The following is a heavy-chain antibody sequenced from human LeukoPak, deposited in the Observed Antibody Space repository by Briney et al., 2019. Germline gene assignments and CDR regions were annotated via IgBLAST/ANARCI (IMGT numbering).Heavy chain of an antibody. Sequence: PSETLSLTCTVSGGSISSYYWSWIRQPPGKGLEWIGYIYYSENTNYNPSLEGRVTISVDTSKNQFSLKLSSVTAADTAVYYCARSHKAMAGEGLFDYWGQGTLVTVSS. CDR2: IYYSENT. V-gene: IGHV4-59*01. CDR1: GGSISSYY. J-gene: IGHJ4*02. D-gene: IGHD5-18*01. CDR3: ARSHKAMAGEGLFDY.